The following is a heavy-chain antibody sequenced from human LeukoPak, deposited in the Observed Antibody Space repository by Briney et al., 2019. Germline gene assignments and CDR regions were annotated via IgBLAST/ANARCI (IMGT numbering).Heavy chain of an antibody. CDR3: ARVAMVRGRTYYYYYYGMDV. V-gene: IGHV4-34*01. CDR1: GGSFSGYY. Sequence: KPSETLSLTCAVYGGSFSGYYWSWIRQPPGKGLDWIGEINHSGSTNYNPSLKSRVTISVDTSKNQFSLKLSSVTAADTAVYYCARVAMVRGRTYYYYYYGMDVWGQGTTVTVSS. D-gene: IGHD3-10*01. CDR2: INHSGST. J-gene: IGHJ6*02.